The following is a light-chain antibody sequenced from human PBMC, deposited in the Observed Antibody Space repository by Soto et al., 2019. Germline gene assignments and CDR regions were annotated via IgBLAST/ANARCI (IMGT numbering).Light chain of an antibody. CDR1: QSVSSSY. CDR2: GAS. CDR3: QQYGSSPRT. J-gene: IGKJ2*01. Sequence: EIVLTQSPGTQSLSPGERATLSCRASQSVSSSYLAWYQQKPGQAPRLLIYGASSRATGIPDRFSGSGSGTDCTLTISRLEPEDFAVYYCQQYGSSPRTFGQGTKLEIK. V-gene: IGKV3-20*01.